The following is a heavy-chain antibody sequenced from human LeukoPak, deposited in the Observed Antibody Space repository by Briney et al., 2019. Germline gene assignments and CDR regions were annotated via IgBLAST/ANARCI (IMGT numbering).Heavy chain of an antibody. Sequence: GGSLRLSCAPSGFTFSTYAMSWVRQAPGKGLEWVSLISGSGSGTHYADSVKGRYTLSRENSKNMLYLHMNTLRPDDTAVYYCARSGTEDGYNIYFDHWGQGTLVTVSS. D-gene: IGHD5-24*01. CDR2: ISGSGSGT. J-gene: IGHJ4*02. V-gene: IGHV3-23*01. CDR1: GFTFSTYA. CDR3: ARSGTEDGYNIYFDH.